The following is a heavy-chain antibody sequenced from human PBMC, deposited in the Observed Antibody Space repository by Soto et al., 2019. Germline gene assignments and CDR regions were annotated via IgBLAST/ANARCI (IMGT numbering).Heavy chain of an antibody. CDR1: GFTFSSYS. CDR3: ARAMGEAGVVVGDATPGSDY. Sequence: EVQLVESGGGLVKPGGSLRLSCAASGFTFSSYSMNWVRQAPGKGLEWVSSISSSRSYIYYADSVKGRFTISSDNAKNSLYQQMNSLRAGDTAVYDCARAMGEAGVVVGDATPGSDYWGQGTLGTVSS. CDR2: ISSSRSYI. J-gene: IGHJ4*02. V-gene: IGHV3-21*01. D-gene: IGHD2-15*01.